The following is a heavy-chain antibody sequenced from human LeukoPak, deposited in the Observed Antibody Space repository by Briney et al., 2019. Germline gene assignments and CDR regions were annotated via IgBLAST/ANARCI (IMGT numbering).Heavy chain of an antibody. D-gene: IGHD6-13*01. J-gene: IGHJ4*02. V-gene: IGHV3-15*01. Sequence: GGSLRLSCAASGFTFSSAWMSWVRQAPGKGLEWVGRIKSKTDGGTTDYAAPVKGRFTISRDDSKNTLYLQMNSLKTEDTAVYYCTTDFYSSFTDYWGQGTLVTVSS. CDR3: TTDFYSSFTDY. CDR1: GFTFSSAW. CDR2: IKSKTDGGTT.